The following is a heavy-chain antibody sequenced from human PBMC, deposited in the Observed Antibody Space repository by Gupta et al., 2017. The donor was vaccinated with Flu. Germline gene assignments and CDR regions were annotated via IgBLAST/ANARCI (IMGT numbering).Heavy chain of an antibody. J-gene: IGHJ4*02. Sequence: QVQLVESGGGLVKPGGSLRLTCAASGFSFSDHYMSWIRQAPGKGLEWISYISTVTIYTNYADSVRGRFTISRDDAKNSLYLEMSSLRAKDTAVYYCARGGTKITVGGRYDVWGQGILVTASS. CDR1: GFSFSDHY. V-gene: IGHV3-11*05. CDR2: ISTVTIYT. CDR3: ARGGTKITVGGRYDV. D-gene: IGHD6-19*01.